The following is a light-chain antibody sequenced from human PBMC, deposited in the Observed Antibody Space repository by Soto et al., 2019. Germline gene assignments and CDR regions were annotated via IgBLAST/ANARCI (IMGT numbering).Light chain of an antibody. V-gene: IGKV1-27*01. J-gene: IGKJ4*01. CDR1: QGIGIY. Sequence: DIPITQSPSSLSASVGDRVTITCRASQGIGIYLAWFLQRPGQVPELLIFDASTLHSGVPSRFRGSGSGTDFTLTISSLQPEDFATYYCQNYDSVPLTFGGGTKVEMK. CDR2: DAS. CDR3: QNYDSVPLT.